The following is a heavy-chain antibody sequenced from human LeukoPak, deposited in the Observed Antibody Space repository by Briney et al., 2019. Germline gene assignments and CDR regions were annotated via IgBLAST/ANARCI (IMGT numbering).Heavy chain of an antibody. J-gene: IGHJ4*02. CDR2: IYTSGST. D-gene: IGHD6-13*01. CDR3: AREPAGIAAAGTIDD. Sequence: PSETLSLTCTVPGGSISSYYWSWIRQPARKGLEWIGRIYTSGSTNYNPSLKSRVTMSVDTSKNQFSLKLSSVTAADTAVYYCAREPAGIAAAGTIDDWGQGTLVTVSS. CDR1: GGSISSYY. V-gene: IGHV4-4*07.